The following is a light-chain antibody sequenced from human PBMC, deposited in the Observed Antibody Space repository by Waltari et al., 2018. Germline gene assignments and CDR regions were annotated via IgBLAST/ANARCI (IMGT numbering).Light chain of an antibody. CDR3: QQSDSIPPQFT. CDR2: AAS. J-gene: IGKJ3*01. V-gene: IGKV1-39*01. Sequence: DIRMAQSPSSLSASVGDRVTIPCRESQSIDSYLNWYQQKPGKAPKLLIYAASTLQSGVPSRFSGSGSGTDFTLTISSLQPEDFATYYCQQSDSIPPQFTFGPGTKVDIK. CDR1: QSIDSY.